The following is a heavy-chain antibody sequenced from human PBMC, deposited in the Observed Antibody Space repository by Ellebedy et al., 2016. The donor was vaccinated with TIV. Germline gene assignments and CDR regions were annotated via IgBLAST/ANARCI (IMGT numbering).Heavy chain of an antibody. CDR1: GGSLSRSDYY. V-gene: IGHV4-39*01. CDR2: IFYSVTT. Sequence: MPSETLSLTCTVSGGSLSRSDYYWGWIRQPPGKGLEWLGNIFYSVTTYYNPSLNSRVTITGDTYNNQFSLHLTSVTAADTAVYFCARSMVYHPPDYWGQGTLVTVSS. CDR3: ARSMVYHPPDY. J-gene: IGHJ4*02. D-gene: IGHD3-10*01.